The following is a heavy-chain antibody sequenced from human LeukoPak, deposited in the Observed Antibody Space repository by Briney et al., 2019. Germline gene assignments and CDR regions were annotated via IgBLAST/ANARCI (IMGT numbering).Heavy chain of an antibody. CDR2: IYYSGST. J-gene: IGHJ5*02. CDR3: ARYCSSTSCSNWFDP. CDR1: GGSISGSSYY. D-gene: IGHD2-2*01. V-gene: IGHV4-39*01. Sequence: SETLSLTCTVSGGSISGSSYYWGWIRQPPGKGLEWIGSIYYSGSTYYNPSLKSRVTISVDTSKNQFSLKLSSVTAADTAVYYCARYCSSTSCSNWFDPWGQGTLVTVSS.